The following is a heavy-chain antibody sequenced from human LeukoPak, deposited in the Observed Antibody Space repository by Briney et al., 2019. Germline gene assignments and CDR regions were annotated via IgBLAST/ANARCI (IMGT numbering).Heavy chain of an antibody. CDR2: INPNSGGT. CDR1: GYTFIDYY. CDR3: ARGDYYGSAPYGMDV. D-gene: IGHD3-10*01. V-gene: IGHV1-2*02. J-gene: IGHJ6*02. Sequence: ASVTVSCKASGYTFIDYYMHWVRQSPGQGLEWLAWINPNSGGTYFAQKFQGRVTMTRDTSINTAYMELSSLGSDDTAVYYCARGDYYGSAPYGMDVWGQGTKVTVSS.